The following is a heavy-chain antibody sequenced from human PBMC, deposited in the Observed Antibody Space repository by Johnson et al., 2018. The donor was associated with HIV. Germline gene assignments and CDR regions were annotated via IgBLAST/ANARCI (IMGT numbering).Heavy chain of an antibody. D-gene: IGHD3-22*01. CDR2: IKQDGSNK. J-gene: IGHJ3*02. V-gene: IGHV3-7*01. CDR1: GFTFSSYW. CDR3: ASVPMIVVLDGAFDI. Sequence: VQLVESGGGLVQPGGSLRLSCAASGFTFSSYWMSWVRQAPGKGLEWVANIKQDGSNKYYADSVKGRFTISRDNSKNTLYLQMNSLRAEDTAVYYCASVPMIVVLDGAFDIWGQGTMVTVSS.